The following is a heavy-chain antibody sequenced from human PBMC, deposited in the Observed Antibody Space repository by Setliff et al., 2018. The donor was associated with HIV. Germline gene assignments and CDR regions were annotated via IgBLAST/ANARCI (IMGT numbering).Heavy chain of an antibody. Sequence: PGGSLRLSCTASGFTFGDYAMSWVRQAPGKGLEWVGFIRSKAYGGATKYAASVKGRFTISRDDSKRIAYLQMNSLKTEDTAVYYCQPNYYDTSGYYYEARNYFEYWGQGTLVTVSS. CDR3: QPNYYDTSGYYYEARNYFEY. D-gene: IGHD3-22*01. J-gene: IGHJ4*02. CDR1: GFTFGDYA. V-gene: IGHV3-49*04. CDR2: IRSKAYGGAT.